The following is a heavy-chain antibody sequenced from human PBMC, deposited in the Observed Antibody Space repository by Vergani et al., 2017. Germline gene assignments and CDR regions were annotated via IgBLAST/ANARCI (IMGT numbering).Heavy chain of an antibody. CDR2: ISWNSGSI. V-gene: IGHV3-9*01. CDR3: ARGGCGY. D-gene: IGHD2-21*01. CDR1: GFTFDDYA. J-gene: IGHJ4*02. Sequence: EVQLVESGGGLVQPGGSLRLSCAASGFTFDDYAMHWVRQAPGKGLEWVSGISWNSGSIAYADSVKGRFTISRDNSKNTLYLQMNSLRAEDTAVYYCARGGCGYWGQGTLVTVSS.